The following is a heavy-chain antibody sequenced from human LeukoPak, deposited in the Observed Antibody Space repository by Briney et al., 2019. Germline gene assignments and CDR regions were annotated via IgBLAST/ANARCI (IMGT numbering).Heavy chain of an antibody. CDR1: GGSISSGSYY. CDR3: ARVVQWLETYYFDY. V-gene: IGHV4-61*02. Sequence: SETLSLTCTVSGGSISSGSYYWSWIRQPAGKGLEWIGRIYTSGSTNYNPSLKSRVTISVDTSKNQFSLKLSSVTAADTAVYYCARVVQWLETYYFDYWGQGTLVTVSS. D-gene: IGHD6-19*01. J-gene: IGHJ4*02. CDR2: IYTSGST.